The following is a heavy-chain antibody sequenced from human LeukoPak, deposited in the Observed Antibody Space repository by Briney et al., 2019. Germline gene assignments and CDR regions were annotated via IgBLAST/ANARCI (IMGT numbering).Heavy chain of an antibody. CDR3: AKDRQSRGSLGFDY. J-gene: IGHJ4*02. CDR1: GFTFSSYA. D-gene: IGHD3-22*01. CDR2: ISGSGGST. V-gene: IGHV3-23*01. Sequence: GGSLRLSCVASGFTFSSYAMTWVRQAPGKGLEWVSAISGSGGSTYYSDSVKGRFAISRDNSKNTLYLQMNSLGAEDTAVYYCAKDRQSRGSLGFDYWGQGALVIVSS.